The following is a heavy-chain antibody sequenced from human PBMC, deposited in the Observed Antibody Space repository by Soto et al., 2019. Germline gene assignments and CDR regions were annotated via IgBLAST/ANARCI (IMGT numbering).Heavy chain of an antibody. CDR2: INHSGST. V-gene: IGHV4-34*01. Sequence: TLSLTCAVYGGSFSGYYWSWIRQPPGKGLEXIGEINHSGSTNYNPSLKSRVTISVDTSKNQFSLKLSSVTAADTAVYYCARGDIVVVPAAILRLSVSNRFDPWGQGTLVTVSS. D-gene: IGHD2-2*02. J-gene: IGHJ5*02. CDR1: GGSFSGYY. CDR3: ARGDIVVVPAAILRLSVSNRFDP.